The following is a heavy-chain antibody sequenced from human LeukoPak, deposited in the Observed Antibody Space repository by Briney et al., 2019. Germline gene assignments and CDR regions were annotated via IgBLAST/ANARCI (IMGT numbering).Heavy chain of an antibody. J-gene: IGHJ4*02. CDR1: GFTFSSYG. V-gene: IGHV3-30*02. Sequence: PGGPLRLSCAASGFTFSSYGMHWVRQAPGKGLEWVAFIRYDGSNKYYADSVKGRFTISRDNAKNSLYLQMNSLRAEDTAVYYCARDKIYYFDYWGQGTLVTVSS. CDR3: ARDKIYYFDY. CDR2: IRYDGSNK.